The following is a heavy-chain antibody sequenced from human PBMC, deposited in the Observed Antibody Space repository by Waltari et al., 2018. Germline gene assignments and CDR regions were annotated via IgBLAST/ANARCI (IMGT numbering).Heavy chain of an antibody. CDR2: IYYSGSP. D-gene: IGHD6-13*01. Sequence: QVQLQESGPGLVKPSETLSLTCTVSGGSISSHYWSWIRQPPGKGLEWIGYIYYSGSPNYNPSLKSRVTISVDTSKNQFSLKLSSVTAADTAVYYCARLGAAGFDYWGQGTLVTVSS. CDR1: GGSISSHY. CDR3: ARLGAAGFDY. V-gene: IGHV4-59*11. J-gene: IGHJ4*02.